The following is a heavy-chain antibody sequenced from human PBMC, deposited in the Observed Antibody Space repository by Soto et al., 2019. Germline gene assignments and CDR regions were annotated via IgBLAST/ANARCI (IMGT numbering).Heavy chain of an antibody. CDR3: ARDFFHYSYGYGGWFDP. Sequence: GASVKVSCKASGYSFTNYGISWVRQAPGQGLEWMGWISGHTGNTNYAQRLQGRVTMTTDTSTSTVYMELRSLRSDDTAVYYCARDFFHYSYGYGGWFDPWGQGTLVTVSS. CDR2: ISGHTGNT. J-gene: IGHJ5*02. V-gene: IGHV1-18*01. D-gene: IGHD5-18*01. CDR1: GYSFTNYG.